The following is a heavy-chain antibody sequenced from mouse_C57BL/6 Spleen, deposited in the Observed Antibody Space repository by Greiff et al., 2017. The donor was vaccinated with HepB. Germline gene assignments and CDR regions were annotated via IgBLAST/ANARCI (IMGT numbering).Heavy chain of an antibody. CDR2: IHPNSGST. CDR3: ASNYGYAMDY. D-gene: IGHD1-1*01. Sequence: LQPGAELVKPGASVKLSCKASGYTFTSYWMHWVKQRPGQGLEWIGMIHPNSGSTNYNEKFKSKATLTVDKSSSTAYMQLSSLTSEDSAVYYCASNYGYAMDYWGQGTSVTVSS. V-gene: IGHV1-64*01. J-gene: IGHJ4*01. CDR1: GYTFTSYW.